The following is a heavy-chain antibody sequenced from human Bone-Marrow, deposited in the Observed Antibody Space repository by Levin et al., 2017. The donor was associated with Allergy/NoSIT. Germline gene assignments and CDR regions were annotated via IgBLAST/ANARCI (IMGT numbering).Heavy chain of an antibody. CDR3: ARGLIWLSAYYFDL. D-gene: IGHD3-22*01. V-gene: IGHV3-33*01. Sequence: QAGGSLRLSCVASGFNFSTYGMHWVRQAPGKGLEWVAGLWYDGGNEAYADPVKGRVTVSRDNSKSTLFLQMSSLRGEDTALYYCARGLIWLSAYYFDLWGRGTLVSVSS. CDR1: GFNFSTYG. J-gene: IGHJ2*01. CDR2: LWYDGGNE.